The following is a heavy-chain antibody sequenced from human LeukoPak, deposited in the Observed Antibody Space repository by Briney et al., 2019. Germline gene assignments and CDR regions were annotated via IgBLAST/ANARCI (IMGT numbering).Heavy chain of an antibody. CDR3: AREYYYDSSGYYYNY. D-gene: IGHD3-22*01. CDR2: ISSSGSTI. CDR1: GFTFSDYY. Sequence: PGGSLRLSCAASGFTFSDYYMSWIRQAPGKGLEWVSYISSSGSTIYYADSVKGRFTISRDNAKDSLHLQMNSLRAEDTAVYYCAREYYYDSSGYYYNYWGQGTLVTVSS. V-gene: IGHV3-11*04. J-gene: IGHJ4*02.